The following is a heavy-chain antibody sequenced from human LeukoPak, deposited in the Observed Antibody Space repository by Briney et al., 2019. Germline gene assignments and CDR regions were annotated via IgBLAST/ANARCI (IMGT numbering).Heavy chain of an antibody. D-gene: IGHD6-13*01. J-gene: IGHJ4*02. CDR1: GGSISNYY. CDR3: ARASYSSSRSASYYFDY. V-gene: IGHV4-59*01. CDR2: IYYSGST. Sequence: SETLSLICTVSGGSISNYYWSWIRQPAGKGLEWIGYIYYSGSTNYNPSLKSRVTISVDTSRNQFSLKVSSVTAADTAVYYCARASYSSSRSASYYFDYWGQGTQVTVSS.